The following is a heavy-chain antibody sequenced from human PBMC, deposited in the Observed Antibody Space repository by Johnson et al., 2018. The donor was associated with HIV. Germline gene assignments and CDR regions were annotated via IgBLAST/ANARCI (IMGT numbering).Heavy chain of an antibody. CDR3: ASTSSGWFYAFDI. J-gene: IGHJ3*02. CDR1: GFTFSGFA. V-gene: IGHV3-30-3*01. CDR2: ISYAGTNN. D-gene: IGHD6-19*01. Sequence: QVQLVESGGGVVQPGTSLRLSCSASGFTFSGFAMHWVRQAPGTGLEWLAFISYAGTNNYFTDSVRGRFTISRDNSKNTLYLQMNRLRAEDTAVYYCASTSSGWFYAFDIWGQGTMVTVSS.